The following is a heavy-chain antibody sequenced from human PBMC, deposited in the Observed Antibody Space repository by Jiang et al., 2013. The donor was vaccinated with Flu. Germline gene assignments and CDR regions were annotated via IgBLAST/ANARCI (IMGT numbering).Heavy chain of an antibody. Sequence: MGIIYPADSDVRYSPSFEGQVTISADKSISTAYLQWSSLEASDTAIYYCARTRSGLRTGFDFWGQGTLVSVSS. CDR3: ARTRSGLRTGFDF. CDR2: IYPADSDV. V-gene: IGHV5-51*01. D-gene: IGHD6-25*01. J-gene: IGHJ4*02.